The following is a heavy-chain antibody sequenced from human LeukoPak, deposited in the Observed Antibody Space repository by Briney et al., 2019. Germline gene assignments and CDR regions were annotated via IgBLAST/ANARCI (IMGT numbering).Heavy chain of an antibody. Sequence: GGSLRLSCTASGFTFSDYYMSWIRRAPGKGLEWVSYISSGDSTIYYAASVKGRFTMSRDNDKNSLYLQMNSQRAEDTAVYYCARDLGSVYWGQGTLVTVSS. CDR1: GFTFSDYY. V-gene: IGHV3-11*01. CDR3: ARDLGSVY. J-gene: IGHJ4*02. D-gene: IGHD3-10*01. CDR2: ISSGDSTI.